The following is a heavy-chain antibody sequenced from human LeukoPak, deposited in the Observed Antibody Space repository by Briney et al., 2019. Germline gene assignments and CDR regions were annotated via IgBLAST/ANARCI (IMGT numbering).Heavy chain of an antibody. CDR1: GGSISSYY. CDR2: IYYSGST. J-gene: IGHJ4*02. CDR3: ARHPGGYGDGVGRFDY. D-gene: IGHD4-17*01. V-gene: IGHV4-59*08. Sequence: SETLSLTCTVSGGSISSYYRSWIRQPPGKGLEWIGYIYYSGSTNYNPSLKSRVTISVDTSKNQFSLKLSSVTAADTAVYYCARHPGGYGDGVGRFDYWGQGTLVTVSS.